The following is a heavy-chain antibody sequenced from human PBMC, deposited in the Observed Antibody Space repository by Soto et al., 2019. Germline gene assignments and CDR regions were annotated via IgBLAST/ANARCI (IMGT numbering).Heavy chain of an antibody. CDR1: GYTFTSYG. CDR3: ARVTAHRIAAAGAFDY. Sequence: QVQLVQSGAEVKKPGASVKVSCKASGYTFTSYGISWVRQAPGQGLEWMGWISAYNGNTNYAQKLQGRVTMTTGTSTSTAYMELRSLRSDDTAVYYCARVTAHRIAAAGAFDYWGQGTLVTVSS. CDR2: ISAYNGNT. D-gene: IGHD6-13*01. J-gene: IGHJ4*02. V-gene: IGHV1-18*01.